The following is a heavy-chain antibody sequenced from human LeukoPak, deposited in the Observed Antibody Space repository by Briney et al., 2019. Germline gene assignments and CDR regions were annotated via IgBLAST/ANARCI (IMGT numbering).Heavy chain of an antibody. CDR1: GGSISSYY. J-gene: IGHJ4*02. Sequence: PSETLSLTCTVSGGSISSYYWTRVRQPPGKGLQWVGYVYYSGTTRYNPSLKSRVTISLDTSKNHFSLKLSSVTASDTAVYYCARGVGSSWYDYWGQGTLVTASS. CDR3: ARGVGSSWYDY. CDR2: VYYSGTT. V-gene: IGHV4-59*08. D-gene: IGHD6-13*01.